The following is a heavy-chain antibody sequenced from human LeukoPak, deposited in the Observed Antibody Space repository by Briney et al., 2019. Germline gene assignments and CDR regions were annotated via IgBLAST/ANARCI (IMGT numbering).Heavy chain of an antibody. CDR3: AKVRGSGSYYTPFSTFEFDF. V-gene: IGHV3-23*01. CDR2: ISGGGGGT. D-gene: IGHD3-10*01. J-gene: IGHJ4*02. Sequence: QPGGALRLSCAASGFTFSSYAMSWVRQTPGKGLEWVSAISGGGGGTNYADSVKGRFTIFRDNAKNTLSLQMNSLRGEDTAVYYCAKVRGSGSYYTPFSTFEFDFWGQGTLVTVSS. CDR1: GFTFSSYA.